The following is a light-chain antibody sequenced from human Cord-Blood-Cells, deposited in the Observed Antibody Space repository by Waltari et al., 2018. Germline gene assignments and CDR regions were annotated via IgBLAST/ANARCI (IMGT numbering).Light chain of an antibody. CDR2: KNS. CDR1: PLPKQY. CDR3: QSADSSGTYVV. J-gene: IGLJ2*01. Sequence: SYELTQPPSVSVSPGQTARITCSGAPLPKQYASWYQQKPGQAPVLVIYKNSERPSGIPARFSGSSSGTTVTLTISGVQAEDEADYYCQSADSSGTYVVFGGGTKLTVL. V-gene: IGLV3-25*03.